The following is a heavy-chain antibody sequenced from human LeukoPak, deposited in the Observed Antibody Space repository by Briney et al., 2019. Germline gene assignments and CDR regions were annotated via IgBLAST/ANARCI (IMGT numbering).Heavy chain of an antibody. V-gene: IGHV3-11*01. CDR1: GVTFSDYY. CDR3: ASNGGATRKWELPREVDY. J-gene: IGHJ4*02. CDR2: ISSSGSTI. Sequence: PGGTLRLSCAASGVTFSDYYMSWGCQAPGKGLEWVSYISSSGSTIYYADPVKGRFTISRDNAKISLYLQMNSLRAEDTAVYYCASNGGATRKWELPREVDYWGQGTLVTVSS. D-gene: IGHD1-26*01.